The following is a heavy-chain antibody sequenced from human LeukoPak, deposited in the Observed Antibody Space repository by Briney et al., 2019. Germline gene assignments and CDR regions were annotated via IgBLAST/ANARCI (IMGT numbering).Heavy chain of an antibody. CDR2: IKQDGSDK. D-gene: IGHD2-15*01. CDR1: LFTFSSYW. Sequence: VGSLRLSCAASLFTFSSYWMSWVRQAPGKGLEGVANIKQDGSDKYYVDSVKGRFTISRDNDQNSLYLQMNSVRAEDTAVYYCARSLGYCSAGSWFPFDYWGQGTLVTVSS. J-gene: IGHJ4*02. CDR3: ARSLGYCSAGSWFPFDY. V-gene: IGHV3-7*02.